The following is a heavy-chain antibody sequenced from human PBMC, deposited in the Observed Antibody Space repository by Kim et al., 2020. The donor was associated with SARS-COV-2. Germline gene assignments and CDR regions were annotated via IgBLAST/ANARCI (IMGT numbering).Heavy chain of an antibody. CDR1: GFTFDDYA. J-gene: IGHJ6*02. D-gene: IGHD3-10*01. CDR3: AKAPYGSGSYYYYYGMDV. V-gene: IGHV3-9*01. CDR2: ISWNSGSI. Sequence: GGSLRLSCAASGFTFDDYAMHWVRQAPGKGLEWVSGISWNSGSIGYADSVKGRFTISRDNAKNSLYLQMNSLRAEDTALYYCAKAPYGSGSYYYYYGMDVWGQGTTVTVSS.